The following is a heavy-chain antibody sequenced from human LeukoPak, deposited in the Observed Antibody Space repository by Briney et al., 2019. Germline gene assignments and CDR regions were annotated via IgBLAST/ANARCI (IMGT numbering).Heavy chain of an antibody. CDR3: AKDRGGTYSWYYYYMDV. CDR1: GFTFSSYG. Sequence: PGGSLRLSCVASGFTFSSYGMHWVRQAPGKGLEWAAFIRYDGSNTYYTDSVKGRFTISRDNSKNTLFLQMNSLRAEDTAVYYCAKDRGGTYSWYYYYMDVWGNGTTVTVSS. J-gene: IGHJ6*03. V-gene: IGHV3-30*02. CDR2: IRYDGSNT. D-gene: IGHD1-26*01.